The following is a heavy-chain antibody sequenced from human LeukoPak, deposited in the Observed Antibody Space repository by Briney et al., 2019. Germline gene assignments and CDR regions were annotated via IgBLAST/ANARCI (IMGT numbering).Heavy chain of an antibody. J-gene: IGHJ4*02. Sequence: ASVKVSCKASGYTFTSYGISWVQQAPGQGLEWMGWISAFNGNANYAQKLQGRVTMTTDTSTSTAYMELRSLRSDDTAVYYCARTEIDFWSGYYIGYWGQGTLVTVSS. V-gene: IGHV1-18*01. CDR2: ISAFNGNA. CDR1: GYTFTSYG. D-gene: IGHD3-3*01. CDR3: ARTEIDFWSGYYIGY.